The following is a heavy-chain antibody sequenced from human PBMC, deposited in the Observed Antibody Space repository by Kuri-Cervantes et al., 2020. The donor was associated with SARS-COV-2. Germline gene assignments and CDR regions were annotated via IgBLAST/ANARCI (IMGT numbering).Heavy chain of an antibody. CDR3: ANVVAVAGFRPDY. J-gene: IGHJ4*02. D-gene: IGHD6-19*01. CDR2: ISSNGGST. Sequence: GGSLRLSCSASGFTFSSYAMHWVRQAPGKGLEYVSAISSNGGSTYYADSVKGRFTISRDNSKNTLYLQMNSLRAEDTAVYYCANVVAVAGFRPDYWGQGTLVTVSS. V-gene: IGHV3-64*04. CDR1: GFTFSSYA.